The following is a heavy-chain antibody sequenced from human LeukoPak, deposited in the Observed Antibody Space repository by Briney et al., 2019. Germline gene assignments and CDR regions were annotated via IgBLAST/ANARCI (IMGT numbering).Heavy chain of an antibody. CDR3: ARDRLLGWFDP. D-gene: IGHD2-15*01. V-gene: IGHV4-30-2*01. Sequence: SSQTLSLTCAVSGGSISSGGYSWSWIRQPPGKGLEWIGYIYHSGSTYYNPSLKSRVTISVDRSKNQFSLKLSSVTAADTAVYYCARDRLLGWFDPWGQGTLVTVSS. CDR2: IYHSGST. CDR1: GGSISSGGYS. J-gene: IGHJ5*02.